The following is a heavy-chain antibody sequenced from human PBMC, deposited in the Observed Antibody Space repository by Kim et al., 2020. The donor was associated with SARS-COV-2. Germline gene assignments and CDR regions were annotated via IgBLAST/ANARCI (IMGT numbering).Heavy chain of an antibody. D-gene: IGHD5-18*01. Sequence: DSSYYADSVQCRFTISRDSSKDTLYLELNSLRAEDTAVYYCATVNSYDFNWGHGTLVTVSS. CDR3: ATVNSYDFN. V-gene: IGHV3-23*01. CDR2: DSS. J-gene: IGHJ4*01.